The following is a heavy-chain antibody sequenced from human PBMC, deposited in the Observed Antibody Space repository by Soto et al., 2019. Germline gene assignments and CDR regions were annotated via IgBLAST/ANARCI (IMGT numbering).Heavy chain of an antibody. CDR2: IDSTGTYI. J-gene: IGHJ4*02. CDR3: ARAIEEVPAAAQGY. D-gene: IGHD2-2*01. V-gene: IGHV3-21*01. Sequence: GSLRLSCVGSGFTFHNYGMSWVRQAPGKGLEWLSSIDSTGTYIYYANSLKGRFTISRDNAKSSLYLQMNSLRAEDTAVYYCARAIEEVPAAAQGYWGQGTPVTVSS. CDR1: GFTFHNYG.